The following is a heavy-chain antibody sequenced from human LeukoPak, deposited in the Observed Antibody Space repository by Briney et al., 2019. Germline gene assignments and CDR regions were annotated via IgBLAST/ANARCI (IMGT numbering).Heavy chain of an antibody. V-gene: IGHV3-48*02. D-gene: IGHD6-19*01. J-gene: IGHJ4*02. CDR2: ISSISSPI. CDR3: AKDWRGYRSGADD. Sequence: PGGSLRLSCAASGFTFSSYSMNWVRQAPGKGLEWISYISSISSPIYYADSVKGRFTVSRDNAKNSLYLQMNGLRDEDTAVYYCAKDWRGYRSGADDWGQGTLVTVSS. CDR1: GFTFSSYS.